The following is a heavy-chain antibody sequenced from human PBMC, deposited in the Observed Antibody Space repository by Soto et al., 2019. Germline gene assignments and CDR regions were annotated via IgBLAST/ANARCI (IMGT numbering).Heavy chain of an antibody. Sequence: QVQLVQSGAEVKEPGSSVKVSCKATGDLFNNYAFNWVRQAPGQGLEWMGRISPLFSTTNYAQKFQGRVTMSADELTTIVDVEVSNLESEDTAMYYCAASSSVAAAGYFKLWGQGTLVTVSP. V-gene: IGHV1-69*01. J-gene: IGHJ4*02. D-gene: IGHD6-13*01. CDR1: GDLFNNYA. CDR2: ISPLFSTT. CDR3: AASSSVAAAGYFKL.